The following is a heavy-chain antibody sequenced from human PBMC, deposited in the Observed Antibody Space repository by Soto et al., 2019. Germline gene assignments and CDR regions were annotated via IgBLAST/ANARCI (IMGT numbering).Heavy chain of an antibody. J-gene: IGHJ4*02. D-gene: IGHD1-1*01. CDR3: ARELERRKNFDY. V-gene: IGHV4-61*01. Sequence: TSETLSLTCTVSGGSVSSGSYYWSWIRQPPGKGLEWIGYIYYSGSTNYNPSLKSRVTISVDTSKNQFSLKLSSVTAADTAVYYCARELERRKNFDYWGQGTLVTVSS. CDR1: GGSVSSGSYY. CDR2: IYYSGST.